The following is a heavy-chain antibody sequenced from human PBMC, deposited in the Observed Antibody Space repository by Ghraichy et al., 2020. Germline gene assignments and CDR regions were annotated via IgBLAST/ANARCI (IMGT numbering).Heavy chain of an antibody. Sequence: GGSLRLSCAASGFTFSSYAMSWVRQAPGKGLEWVSAISGSGGSTYYADSVKGRFTISRDNSKNTLYLQMNSLRAEDTAVYYCASPVLRYFDWLFGAFDIWGQGTMVTVSS. V-gene: IGHV3-23*01. CDR3: ASPVLRYFDWLFGAFDI. CDR1: GFTFSSYA. J-gene: IGHJ3*02. CDR2: ISGSGGST. D-gene: IGHD3-9*01.